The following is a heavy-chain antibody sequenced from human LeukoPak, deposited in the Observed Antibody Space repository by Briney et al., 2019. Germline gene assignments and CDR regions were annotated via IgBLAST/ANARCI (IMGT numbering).Heavy chain of an antibody. V-gene: IGHV4-39*01. CDR1: GGSISSSSYY. CDR2: IYYTGST. CDR3: ARLAYYEDY. J-gene: IGHJ4*02. D-gene: IGHD3-22*01. Sequence: SETLSLTCTVSGGSISSSSYYWGWIRQPPGKGLGWIGSIYYTGSTYYNPSLKSRVSISADTSKNQFSLKLFSVTAADTAVYYCARLAYYEDYWGQGTLVTVSS.